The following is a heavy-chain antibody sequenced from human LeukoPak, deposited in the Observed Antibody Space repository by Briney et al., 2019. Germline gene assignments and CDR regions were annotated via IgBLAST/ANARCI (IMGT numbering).Heavy chain of an antibody. V-gene: IGHV3-23*01. D-gene: IGHD3-9*01. Sequence: QPGASLRLSCAASGITFSSYAMSWVRPPAREGLEWFSAIGGSGGSTYYADSVKGRFTISRDNSKNTLYLQMTSLRAEDTAVYYCAKDGLAWLFPPAWFDPWGQGTLVTVSS. CDR1: GITFSSYA. CDR2: IGGSGGST. CDR3: AKDGLAWLFPPAWFDP. J-gene: IGHJ5*02.